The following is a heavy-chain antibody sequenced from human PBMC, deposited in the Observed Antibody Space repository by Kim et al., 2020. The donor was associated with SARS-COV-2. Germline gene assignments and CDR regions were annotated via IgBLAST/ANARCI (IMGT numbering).Heavy chain of an antibody. V-gene: IGHV1-2*05. J-gene: IGHJ6*03. D-gene: IGHD6-19*01. CDR2: INPNSGGT. CDR1: GYTFTGYY. CDR3: ARAAWGSGRGGDYMDV. Sequence: ASVKVSCKASGYTFTGYYMHWVRQAPGQGLEWMGRINPNSGGTNYAQKFQGRVTMTRDTSISTAYMELSRLRSDDTDVYYCARAAWGSGRGGDYMDVWGKGTTVTVSS.